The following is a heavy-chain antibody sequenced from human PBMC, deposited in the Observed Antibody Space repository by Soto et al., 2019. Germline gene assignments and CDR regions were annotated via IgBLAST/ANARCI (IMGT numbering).Heavy chain of an antibody. V-gene: IGHV3-23*01. CDR2: ISGSGGST. D-gene: IGHD3-22*01. CDR1: GFTFSSYA. J-gene: IGHJ4*02. CDR3: AKGHDSSGYYYSRFDY. Sequence: GGSLRLSCAASGFTFSSYAMSWVRQAPGKGLEWVSAISGSGGSTYYADSVKGRFTISRDNSKNTLYLQMNSLRAEDTAVYYCAKGHDSSGYYYSRFDYWGQGTLVTVSS.